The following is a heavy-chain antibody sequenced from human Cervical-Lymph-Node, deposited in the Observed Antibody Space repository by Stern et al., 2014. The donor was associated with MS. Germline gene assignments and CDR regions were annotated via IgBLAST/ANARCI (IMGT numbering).Heavy chain of an antibody. J-gene: IGHJ4*02. CDR2: IYGDDNK. D-gene: IGHD4-17*01. CDR1: GFSLSNSGVA. V-gene: IGHV2-5*02. Sequence: ESGPALLKPTQTLTLTCSFAGFSLSNSGVAVGWIRQPPGKALEWLGVIYGDDNKRYSPSLKSRLTITKDTSKNEVVLTMTNMDPVDTATYYCAHRRYGDLNYWGQGTLVTVSS. CDR3: AHRRYGDLNY.